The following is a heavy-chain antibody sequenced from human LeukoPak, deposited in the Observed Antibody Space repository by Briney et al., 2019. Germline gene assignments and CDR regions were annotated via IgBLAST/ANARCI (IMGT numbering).Heavy chain of an antibody. J-gene: IGHJ4*02. Sequence: GEYLKISCKGSGYSFTSYWIVWVRQMPGKGLEWMGIIYPCVYDTRYNPSFQGQVTISADKSISTPYLQWSSLKASDTAMYYCARRGYCSGGSCHSAHFDYWGQGTLVTVSS. CDR3: ARRGYCSGGSCHSAHFDY. D-gene: IGHD2-15*01. CDR1: GYSFTSYW. CDR2: IYPCVYDT. V-gene: IGHV5-51*01.